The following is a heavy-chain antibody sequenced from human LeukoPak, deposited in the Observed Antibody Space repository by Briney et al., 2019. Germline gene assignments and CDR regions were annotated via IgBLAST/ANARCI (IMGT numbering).Heavy chain of an antibody. Sequence: GGSLRLSCAASGFTFSSYGMHWVRQAPGKGLEWVAVIWYDGSNQYYADSAKGRFTISRDNSKNMLYLQMNSLRAEDTAVYYCARDKYETSEFDYWGQGTLVTVSS. V-gene: IGHV3-33*01. J-gene: IGHJ4*02. CDR3: ARDKYETSEFDY. CDR1: GFTFSSYG. CDR2: IWYDGSNQ. D-gene: IGHD3-3*01.